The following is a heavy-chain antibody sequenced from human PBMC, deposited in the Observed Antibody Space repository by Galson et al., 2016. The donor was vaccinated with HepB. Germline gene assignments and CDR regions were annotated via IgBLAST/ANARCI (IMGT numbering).Heavy chain of an antibody. CDR3: TREANDAFDI. CDR2: SFHDEDYT. CDR1: GFTLSKYH. J-gene: IGHJ3*02. V-gene: IGHV3-30-3*01. Sequence: SLRLSCAASGFTLSKYHMHWVRQAPGKGLEWVALSFHDEDYTYYPDSVKGRFTISRDNTKGTVYLHMNSLRDEDTAVYYCTREANDAFDIWGQGTMLTVSS.